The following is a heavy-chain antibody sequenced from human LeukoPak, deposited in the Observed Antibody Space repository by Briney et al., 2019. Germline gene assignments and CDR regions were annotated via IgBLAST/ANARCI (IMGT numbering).Heavy chain of an antibody. CDR3: ARNDRKDAYSHFDY. D-gene: IGHD5-24*01. V-gene: IGHV4-59*01. CDR2: IYKSVSS. J-gene: IGHJ4*02. CDR1: GGSISSYY. Sequence: SETLSLTCSVSGGSISSYYWSWIRQTPGKGLEWIGYIYKSVSSNFNPSLKSRATISLDAPRNQISLKLSSVTAADTAVYYCARNDRKDAYSHFDYWGQGTLVTVSS.